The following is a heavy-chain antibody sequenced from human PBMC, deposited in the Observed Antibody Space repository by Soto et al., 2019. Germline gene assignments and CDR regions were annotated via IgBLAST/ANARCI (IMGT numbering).Heavy chain of an antibody. D-gene: IGHD6-19*01. V-gene: IGHV4-39*07. CDR1: GGSISSSSYY. Sequence: SETLSLTCTVSGGSISSSSYYWGWIRQPPGKGLEWIGSIYYSGSTYYNPSLKSRVTISVDTSKNQFSLKLTSVTAADTAVYYCARRYSSGFDYWGQGTLVTVSS. J-gene: IGHJ4*02. CDR2: IYYSGST. CDR3: ARRYSSGFDY.